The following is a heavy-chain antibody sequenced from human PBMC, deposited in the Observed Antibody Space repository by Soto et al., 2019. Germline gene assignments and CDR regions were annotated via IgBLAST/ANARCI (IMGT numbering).Heavy chain of an antibody. D-gene: IGHD6-19*01. V-gene: IGHV3-33*01. J-gene: IGHJ4*02. CDR3: ARDRRSSGWYSCLDY. CDR1: GFTFSSYG. CDR2: IWYDGSNK. Sequence: QVQLVESGGGVVQPGRSLRLSCAASGFTFSSYGMHWVRQAPGKGLEWVAVIWYDGSNKYYADSVKGRFTISRDNSKNTLYLQMNSLRAEDTAVYYCARDRRSSGWYSCLDYWGQGTLVTVSS.